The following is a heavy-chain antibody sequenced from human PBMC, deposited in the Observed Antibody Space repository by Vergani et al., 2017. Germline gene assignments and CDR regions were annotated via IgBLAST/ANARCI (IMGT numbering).Heavy chain of an antibody. Sequence: QVQLVQSGAEVKKPGSSVKVSCKASGGTFSSYAISWVRQAPGQGLEWMGRIIPIFGTANYAQKFQGRVTITADESTSTAYMELSSLRSEDTAVYYCAKDGGWFGEPQPNWFDPWGQGTLVTVSS. D-gene: IGHD3-10*01. CDR2: IIPIFGTA. J-gene: IGHJ5*02. V-gene: IGHV1-69*13. CDR1: GGTFSSYA. CDR3: AKDGGWFGEPQPNWFDP.